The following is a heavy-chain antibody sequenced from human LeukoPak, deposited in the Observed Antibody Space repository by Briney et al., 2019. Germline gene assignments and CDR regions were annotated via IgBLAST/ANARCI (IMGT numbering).Heavy chain of an antibody. V-gene: IGHV1-2*02. CDR2: INSYSGGA. CDR1: RYIFSDYF. Sequence: ASVKVSCKASRYIFSDYFLHWVQQAPGQGPEWMGCINSYSGGAHYAQKFRDRVTMTRDTSINTAYMDLSSLRSDDTAVYYCARDFLGRINGGANYFGMGVWGQGTTVIVSS. D-gene: IGHD4/OR15-4a*01. J-gene: IGHJ6*02. CDR3: ARDFLGRINGGANYFGMGV.